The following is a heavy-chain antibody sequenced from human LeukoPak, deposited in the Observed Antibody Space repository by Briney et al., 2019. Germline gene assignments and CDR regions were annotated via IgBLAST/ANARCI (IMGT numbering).Heavy chain of an antibody. CDR2: IIPIFGIA. D-gene: IGHD2-21*01. J-gene: IGHJ6*03. V-gene: IGHV1-69*05. Sequence: SVEVSCKASGGTFSSYAISWVRQAPGQGLEWMGGIIPIFGIANYAQKFQGRVTITTDESTSTAYMELSSLRSEDTAVYYCARAAVAYCGGDCYMDVWGKGTTVTVSS. CDR1: GGTFSSYA. CDR3: ARAAVAYCGGDCYMDV.